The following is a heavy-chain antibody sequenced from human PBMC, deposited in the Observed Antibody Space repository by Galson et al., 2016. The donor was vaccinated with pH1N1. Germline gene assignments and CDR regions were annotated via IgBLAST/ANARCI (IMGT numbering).Heavy chain of an antibody. CDR3: TRRYYFDD. J-gene: IGHJ4*02. CDR2: IDPSDGTT. V-gene: IGHV1-46*01. Sequence: SVKVSCKASGYSVTRYYIHWVRQAPGQGLEWMGIIDPSDGTTTYSQKFQGRLSLTRDTSTNSVDMELRNLRPDDSAIYFCTRRYYFDDWGQGTLVTVSS. CDR1: GYSVTRYY.